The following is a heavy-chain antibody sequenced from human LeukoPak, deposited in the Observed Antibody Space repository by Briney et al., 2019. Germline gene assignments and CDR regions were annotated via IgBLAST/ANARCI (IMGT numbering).Heavy chain of an antibody. CDR1: GFTFSGYY. V-gene: IGHV3-74*01. J-gene: IGHJ5*02. CDR3: ARESGIAAALDL. CDR2: INTDGSNT. D-gene: IGHD6-13*01. Sequence: GGSLRLSCATSGFTFSGYYMHWVRQVPGKGLEWLSRINTDGSNTDYADSVKGRFTISRDNAKNTLYLQMNSLRAEDTAVYYCARESGIAAALDLWGQGTLVTVSS.